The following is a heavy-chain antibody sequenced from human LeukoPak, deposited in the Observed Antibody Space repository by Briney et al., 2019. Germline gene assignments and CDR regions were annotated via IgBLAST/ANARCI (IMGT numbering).Heavy chain of an antibody. CDR3: ARDGTVTAGPFDP. V-gene: IGHV3-33*01. Sequence: SGGSLRLSCAASGITFSSFGMHWVRQAPGKGLEWVAFIWYDGSNKYYADSVKGRFTISRDNSKNTLYLQMNSLRVEDTAVYYCARDGTVTAGPFDPWGQGTLVTASS. J-gene: IGHJ5*02. D-gene: IGHD4-11*01. CDR2: IWYDGSNK. CDR1: GITFSSFG.